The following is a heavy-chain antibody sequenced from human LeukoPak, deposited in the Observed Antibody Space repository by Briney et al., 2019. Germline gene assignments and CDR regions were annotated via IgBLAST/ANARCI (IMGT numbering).Heavy chain of an antibody. Sequence: PSETLSLTCTVSGGSISSYYWSWIRQPPGKGLEWIGYIYYSGSTNYNPSLKCRVTISVDTSKNQFSLKLSSVTAADTAVYYCARDVVAAAGTWDYWGQGTLVTVSS. J-gene: IGHJ4*02. CDR2: IYYSGST. CDR3: ARDVVAAAGTWDY. D-gene: IGHD6-13*01. CDR1: GGSISSYY. V-gene: IGHV4-59*12.